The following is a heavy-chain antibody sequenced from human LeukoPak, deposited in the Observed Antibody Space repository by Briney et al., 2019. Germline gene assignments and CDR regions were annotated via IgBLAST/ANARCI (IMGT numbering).Heavy chain of an antibody. CDR1: GFTFSSYW. Sequence: PGGSLRLSCAASGFTFSSYWMNWVRQAPGKGLEWVSYISSSGSTIYYADSVKGRFTISRDNAKNSLYLQMNSLRAEDTAVYYCASWPYSSSWYGHVYWGQGTLVTVSS. CDR3: ASWPYSSSWYGHVY. J-gene: IGHJ4*02. V-gene: IGHV3-48*04. CDR2: ISSSGSTI. D-gene: IGHD6-13*01.